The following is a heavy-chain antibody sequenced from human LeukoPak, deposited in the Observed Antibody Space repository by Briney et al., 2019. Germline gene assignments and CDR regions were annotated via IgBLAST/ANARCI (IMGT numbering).Heavy chain of an antibody. CDR2: INPNSGGT. Sequence: GASVKVSCKASGYTFTSYDINWVRQATGQGLEWMGWINPNSGGTNYAQKFQGRVTMTRDTSISTAYMELSSLRSEDTAVYYCARDNDSRDPPHFDYWGQGTLVTVSS. J-gene: IGHJ4*02. D-gene: IGHD3-16*01. CDR1: GYTFTSYD. CDR3: ARDNDSRDPPHFDY. V-gene: IGHV1-2*02.